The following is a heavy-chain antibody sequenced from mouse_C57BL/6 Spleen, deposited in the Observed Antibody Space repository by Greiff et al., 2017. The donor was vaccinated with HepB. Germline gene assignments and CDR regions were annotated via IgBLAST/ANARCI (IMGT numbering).Heavy chain of an antibody. Sequence: QVQLQQPGAELVKPGASVKLSCKASGYTFTSYWMHWVKQRPGQGLEWIGMIHPNSGSTNYNEKFKSKATLTVDKSSSTAYMQLSSLTSEDSAVYCGARLGGNLYAMGYWGQGTSVTVSS. CDR3: ARLGGNLYAMGY. V-gene: IGHV1-64*01. CDR1: GYTFTSYW. CDR2: IHPNSGST. D-gene: IGHD2-1*01. J-gene: IGHJ4*01.